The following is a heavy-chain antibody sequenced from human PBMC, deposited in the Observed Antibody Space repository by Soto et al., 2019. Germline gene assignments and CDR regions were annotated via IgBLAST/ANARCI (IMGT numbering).Heavy chain of an antibody. CDR1: GGSFKNYY. V-gene: IGHV4-34*01. CDR3: ARAGRGSIAAAEV. J-gene: IGHJ4*02. D-gene: IGHD6-13*01. CDR2: INHSGST. Sequence: SETLSLTCAVYGGSFKNYYWTWIPQPPGKGLEWIGEINHSGSTNYNPSLKSRLTISVDTSKTQFSLKLSSVTAADTAVFYCARAGRGSIAAAEVWGQGTLVTVSS.